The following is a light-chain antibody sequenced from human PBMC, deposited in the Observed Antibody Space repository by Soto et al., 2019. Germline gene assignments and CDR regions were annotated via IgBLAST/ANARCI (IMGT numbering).Light chain of an antibody. CDR2: RAS. CDR3: QQYHIYSWT. Sequence: TQSPSTLSASVGDRVTITCRASQDIGTWLAWYQQKPEKAPKVLIYRASHLESGVPSRFSASGSGTEFSLTINSLQADDFATYYCQQYHIYSWTFGQGTKVDIK. CDR1: QDIGTW. V-gene: IGKV1-5*03. J-gene: IGKJ1*01.